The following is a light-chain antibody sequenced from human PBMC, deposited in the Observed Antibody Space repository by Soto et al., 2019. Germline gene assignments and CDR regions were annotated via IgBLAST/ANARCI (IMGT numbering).Light chain of an antibody. V-gene: IGLV2-11*01. J-gene: IGLJ1*01. CDR1: SSDVGGYNC. Sequence: QSVLTQPRSVSGSPGQSVTISCTGTSSDVGGYNCVSWYQQHPGKAPQLIIYDVTQRPSGVPDRFSGSKSGNTASLSISGLQAEDEADYYCCSHSISTAYLFGTGTKVTVL. CDR2: DVT. CDR3: CSHSISTAYL.